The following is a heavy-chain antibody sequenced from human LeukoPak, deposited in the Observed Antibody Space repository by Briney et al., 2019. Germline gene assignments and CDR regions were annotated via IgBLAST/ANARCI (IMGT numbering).Heavy chain of an antibody. Sequence: EASVKVSCKASGGTFSTYAISWVRQAPGQGLEWMGGIIPIFGIANYAQKFQGRVTITADKSTSTAYMELSSLRSDDTAVYYCARGRLIGAPDERYYSDYWGQGTLVTVSS. J-gene: IGHJ4*02. D-gene: IGHD1-26*01. CDR2: IIPIFGIA. CDR1: GGTFSTYA. V-gene: IGHV1-69*10. CDR3: ARGRLIGAPDERYYSDY.